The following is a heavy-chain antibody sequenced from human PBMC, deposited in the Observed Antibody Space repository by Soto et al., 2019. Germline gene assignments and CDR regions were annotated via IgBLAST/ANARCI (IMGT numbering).Heavy chain of an antibody. D-gene: IGHD6-13*01. J-gene: IGHJ4*02. CDR1: GFTFSGYG. Sequence: QVQLVESGGGVVQPGRSLRLSCAASGFTFSGYGMHWVRQAPGKGLEWVAVIRYDVSNKYYADSVKRRFTISRDNSKNALYLQMNSLIAEDTAVYYCARYHVAAAGSLYWGQGTLVTVSS. V-gene: IGHV3-33*01. CDR3: ARYHVAAAGSLY. CDR2: IRYDVSNK.